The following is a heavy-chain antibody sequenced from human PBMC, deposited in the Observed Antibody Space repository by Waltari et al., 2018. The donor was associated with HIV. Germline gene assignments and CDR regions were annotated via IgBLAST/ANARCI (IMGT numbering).Heavy chain of an antibody. Sequence: QLQLQESGPGLVKPSETLSLTCTVSGDSISSSVYYWGWIRQPPGNGLEWIGSIYYSGTTDYDPSLKSRVTMSVDTSKNQFSLKMSSVTAGDTAVYYCARQLYYDFWSGLKWGDGMDVWGQGTTVTVAS. V-gene: IGHV4-39*01. CDR3: ARQLYYDFWSGLKWGDGMDV. CDR1: GDSISSSVYY. CDR2: IYYSGTT. J-gene: IGHJ6*02. D-gene: IGHD3-3*01.